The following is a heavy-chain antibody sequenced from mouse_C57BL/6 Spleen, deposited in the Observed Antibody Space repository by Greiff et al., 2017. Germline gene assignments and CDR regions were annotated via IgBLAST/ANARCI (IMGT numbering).Heavy chain of an antibody. CDR1: GYSFTGYY. CDR2: IYPYNGVS. Sequence: EVQGVESGPELVKPGASVKISCKASGYSFTGYYMHWVKQSHGNILDWIGYIYPYNGVSSYNQKFKGKATLTVDKSSSTAYMELRSLTSEDSAVYYCARGNYRNYEDALDYWGQGTSVTVSS. D-gene: IGHD2-5*01. V-gene: IGHV1-31*01. CDR3: ARGNYRNYEDALDY. J-gene: IGHJ4*01.